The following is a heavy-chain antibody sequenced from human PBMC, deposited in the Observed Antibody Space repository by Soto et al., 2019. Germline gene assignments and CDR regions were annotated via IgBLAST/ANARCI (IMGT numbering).Heavy chain of an antibody. Sequence: SLRLSCAASGFTFYDYAIHFFRQSPGKGLEWVSGISWNSGSIGYADSVKGRFTISRDNAKNSLYLQMNSLRAEDTAVYYCAKKGTNSWVPFDYWGQGTLVTVSS. D-gene: IGHD1-1*01. V-gene: IGHV3-9*01. J-gene: IGHJ4*02. CDR1: GFTFYDYA. CDR2: ISWNSGSI. CDR3: AKKGTNSWVPFDY.